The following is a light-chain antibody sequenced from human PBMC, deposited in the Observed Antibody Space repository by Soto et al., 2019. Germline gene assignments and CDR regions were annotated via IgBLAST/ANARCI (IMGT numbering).Light chain of an antibody. Sequence: DIQMTQSPSSLSASVGDRVTITCRASQSISSYLNWYQHKPGKAPKLLIYAASSLHSEVPSRFSGSGSGTDFTLTISSLQPEDFATYYCQQSYSTPLTFGGGTKVEIK. CDR1: QSISSY. J-gene: IGKJ4*01. CDR3: QQSYSTPLT. V-gene: IGKV1-39*01. CDR2: AAS.